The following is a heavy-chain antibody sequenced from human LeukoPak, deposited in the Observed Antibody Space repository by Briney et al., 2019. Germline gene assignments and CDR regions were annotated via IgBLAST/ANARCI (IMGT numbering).Heavy chain of an antibody. CDR3: ARDIWRWDLVEYYGMDV. CDR2: ISYDGSNK. D-gene: IGHD1-26*01. J-gene: IGHJ6*02. CDR1: GFTFSSYG. V-gene: IGHV3-30*03. Sequence: PGGSLRLSCAASGFTFSSYGMHWVRQAPGKGLEWVAVISYDGSNKYYADSVKGRFTISRDNSKNTLYLQMNSLRAEDTAVYYCARDIWRWDLVEYYGMDVWGQGTTVTVSS.